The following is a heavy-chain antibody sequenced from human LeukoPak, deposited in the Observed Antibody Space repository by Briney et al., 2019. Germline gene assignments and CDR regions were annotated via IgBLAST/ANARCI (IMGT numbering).Heavy chain of an antibody. CDR3: ARGIVADAFDI. D-gene: IGHD5-12*01. CDR1: GYTFTSDD. J-gene: IGHJ3*02. CDR2: MSPNSGNT. Sequence: ASVKVSCKASGYTFTSDDINWVRQATGQGLEWMGWMSPNSGNTGYAQKFQGRVTMTRNTSISTAYMELSSLRSEDTAVYYCARGIVADAFDIWGQGTMVTVSS. V-gene: IGHV1-8*01.